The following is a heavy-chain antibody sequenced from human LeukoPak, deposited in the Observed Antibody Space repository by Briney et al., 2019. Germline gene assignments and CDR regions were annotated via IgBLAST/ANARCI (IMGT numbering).Heavy chain of an antibody. J-gene: IGHJ4*02. Sequence: PSETLSLTCTVSGGSISSYYWSWIRQPPGKGLEWIGYIYTSGSTNYNPSLKSRVTISVDTSKNQFSLKLSSVTAADTAVYYCARVRTGTTVTFPYYFDYWGQGTLVTVPS. CDR1: GGSISSYY. V-gene: IGHV4-4*09. D-gene: IGHD4-17*01. CDR3: ARVRTGTTVTFPYYFDY. CDR2: IYTSGST.